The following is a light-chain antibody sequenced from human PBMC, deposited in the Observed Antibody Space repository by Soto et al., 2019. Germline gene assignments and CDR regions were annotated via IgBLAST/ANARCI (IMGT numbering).Light chain of an antibody. CDR3: AAWDDSLNAYV. V-gene: IGLV1-40*01. CDR2: YNT. Sequence: QSVLTQPPSVSGAPGQRVTISCTGSGSTFGAGSDVHWYQQVPGTAPKLLISYNTNRPSGVPDRFSGSKSGTSASLAISGLQAEDEADYYCAAWDDSLNAYVFGTGTKLTVL. CDR1: GSTFGAGSD. J-gene: IGLJ1*01.